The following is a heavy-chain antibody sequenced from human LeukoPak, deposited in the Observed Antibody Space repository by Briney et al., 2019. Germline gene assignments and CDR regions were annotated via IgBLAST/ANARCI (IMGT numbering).Heavy chain of an antibody. Sequence: GGSLRLSCAASGFTFSSYAMHWVRQAPGKGLEYVSAISSNGGSTYYANSVKGRFTISRDNSNNTLFLQMHSLRAEDTAIYYCAKDPLKDIVATGYYFDCWGQGTLVTVSS. J-gene: IGHJ4*02. D-gene: IGHD5-12*01. CDR2: ISSNGGST. CDR1: GFTFSSYA. V-gene: IGHV3-64*01. CDR3: AKDPLKDIVATGYYFDC.